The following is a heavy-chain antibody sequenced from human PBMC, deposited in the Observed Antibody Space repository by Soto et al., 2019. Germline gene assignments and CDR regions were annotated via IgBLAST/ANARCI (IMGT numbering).Heavy chain of an antibody. D-gene: IGHD2-15*01. CDR3: ARDKRGMADY. V-gene: IGHV3-30-3*01. CDR2: ISYDGSNK. CDR1: GFTFSSYA. Sequence: QVQLVESGGGVVQPGRSLRLSCAASGFTFSSYAMHWVLQAPGKGLEWVAVISYDGSNKYYADSVKGRFTISRDNSKNTLYLQMNSLRAEDTAVYYCARDKRGMADYWGQGTLVTV. J-gene: IGHJ4*02.